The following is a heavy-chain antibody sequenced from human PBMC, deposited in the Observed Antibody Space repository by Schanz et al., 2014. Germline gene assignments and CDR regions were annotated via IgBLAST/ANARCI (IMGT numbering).Heavy chain of an antibody. V-gene: IGHV3-7*01. CDR2: INQDGSEK. J-gene: IGHJ4*02. CDR3: ARDAVTSVLTPGFYY. Sequence: EVQLVESGGGLVQPGGSLRLSCAASGFTFSSYCINWVRQAPGKGLEWVANINQDGSEKYYVDSVKGRFTISRDNAKKSLYLRMNSLRAEDTAVYYCARDAVTSVLTPGFYYWGQGTLVTVAS. CDR1: GFTFSSYC. D-gene: IGHD4-17*01.